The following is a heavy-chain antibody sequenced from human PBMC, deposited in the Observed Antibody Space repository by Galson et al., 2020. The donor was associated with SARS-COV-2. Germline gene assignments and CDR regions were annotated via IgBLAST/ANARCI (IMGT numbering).Heavy chain of an antibody. CDR3: ARQLYSYGLDV. J-gene: IGHJ6*02. D-gene: IGHD4-4*01. V-gene: IGHV4-39*01. Sequence: SETLSLTCTVSGGSISSSSYYWGWIRPPPGKGLEWIGSIYYSGSTYYNPSLKSRVTISVDTSKNQFSLKLSSVTAADTAVYYCARQLYSYGLDVWGQGTTVTVSS. CDR2: IYYSGST. CDR1: GGSISSSSYY.